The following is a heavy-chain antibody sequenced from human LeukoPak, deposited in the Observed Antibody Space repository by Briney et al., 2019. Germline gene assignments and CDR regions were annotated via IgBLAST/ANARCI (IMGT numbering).Heavy chain of an antibody. CDR3: AKDRAVSGSLYYDYMDV. V-gene: IGHV3-30*04. CDR1: GFTFNQYT. Sequence: GGSLRPSCEVSGFTFNQYTMHWVRQAPGKGLDWVALILYDGSNEYYADSVKGRFTISRDDSKNTLYLQMNSLRAEDSAVYYCAKDRAVSGSLYYDYMDVWGKGTTVPVSS. D-gene: IGHD3-22*01. CDR2: ILYDGSNE. J-gene: IGHJ6*03.